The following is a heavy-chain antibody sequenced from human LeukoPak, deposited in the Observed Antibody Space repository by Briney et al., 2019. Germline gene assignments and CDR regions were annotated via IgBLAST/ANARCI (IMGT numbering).Heavy chain of an antibody. D-gene: IGHD3-22*01. CDR2: INTSGGST. Sequence: EASVKVYCKASGYTFTSYYMHWVRQAPGQGLEWMGIINTSGGSTSYAQKFQGRVTMTRDTSTSTDYMELSSLRSEDTVVYYCARDFSGYLDYWGQGTLVTVSS. CDR3: ARDFSGYLDY. V-gene: IGHV1-46*01. CDR1: GYTFTSYY. J-gene: IGHJ4*02.